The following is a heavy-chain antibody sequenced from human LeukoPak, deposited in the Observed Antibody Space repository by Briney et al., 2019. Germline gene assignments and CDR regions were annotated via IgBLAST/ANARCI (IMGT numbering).Heavy chain of an antibody. CDR2: IYGGGTT. V-gene: IGHV3-66*01. J-gene: IGHJ3*02. CDR3: ARDLHYAFDI. D-gene: IGHD3-10*01. Sequence: PGGSLRLSCSASGFTVSSNYMSWVRQAPGRGLGWVSVIYGGGTTYYADSVKGRFTISRDNAKNSLYLQMNSLRDEDTAVYYCARDLHYAFDIWGQGTMVTASS. CDR1: GFTVSSNY.